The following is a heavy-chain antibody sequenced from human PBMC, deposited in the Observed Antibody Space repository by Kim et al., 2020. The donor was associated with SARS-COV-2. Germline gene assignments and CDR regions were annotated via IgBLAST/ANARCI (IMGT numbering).Heavy chain of an antibody. D-gene: IGHD6-13*01. CDR1: GFTFGDYA. Sequence: GGSLRLSCTASGFTFGDYAMSWVRQAPGKGLEWVGFIRSKAYGGTTEYAASVKGRFTISRDDSKSIAYLQMNSLKTEDTAVYYCTRVSSSWYVYYYYYGMDVWGQGTTVTVSS. V-gene: IGHV3-49*04. J-gene: IGHJ6*02. CDR3: TRVSSSWYVYYYYYGMDV. CDR2: IRSKAYGGTT.